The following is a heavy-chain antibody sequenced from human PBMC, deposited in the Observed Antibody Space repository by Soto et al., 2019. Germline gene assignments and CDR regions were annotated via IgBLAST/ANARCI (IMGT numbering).Heavy chain of an antibody. Sequence: SETLSLTCTVSGGSISSSSYYWGWIRQPPGKGLEWIGSIYYSGSTYYNPPLKSRVTISVDTSKNQFSLKLSSVTAADTAVYYCARTRAVWFDPWGQGTLVTVSS. CDR3: ARTRAVWFDP. CDR2: IYYSGST. D-gene: IGHD6-19*01. V-gene: IGHV4-39*01. CDR1: GGSISSSSYY. J-gene: IGHJ5*02.